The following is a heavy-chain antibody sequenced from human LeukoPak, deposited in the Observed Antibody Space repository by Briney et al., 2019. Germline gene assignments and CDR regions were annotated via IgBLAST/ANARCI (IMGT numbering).Heavy chain of an antibody. V-gene: IGHV4-59*01. J-gene: IGHJ4*02. CDR3: ARLHYDTSGYYYFDY. CDR1: GGSINTNY. CDR2: IYYSGIT. D-gene: IGHD3-22*01. Sequence: SETLSLTCSVSGGSINTNYWNWIRQPPGGGVEWIGYIYYSGITNYNPSLKSRVTISADTSKNQFFLKLSSVTAADTAVYYCARLHYDTSGYYYFDYWGQGTLVTVSS.